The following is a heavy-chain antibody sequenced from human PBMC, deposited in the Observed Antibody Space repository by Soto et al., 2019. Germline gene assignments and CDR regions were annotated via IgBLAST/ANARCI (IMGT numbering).Heavy chain of an antibody. CDR2: ISWSSNTI. CDR1: GFTFDNYV. J-gene: IGHJ4*02. V-gene: IGHV3-9*01. Sequence: SLRLSCAASGFTFDNYVMHWVRQAPGKGLEWVSGISWSSNTIAYSDSVKGRFTISRDNAKNSLYLQMNSLRAEDTAFYYCAKDTGPNWGQGTLVTVSS. CDR3: AKDTGPN.